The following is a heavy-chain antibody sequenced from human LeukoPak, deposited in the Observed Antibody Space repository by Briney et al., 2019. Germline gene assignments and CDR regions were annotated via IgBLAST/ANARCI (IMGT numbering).Heavy chain of an antibody. J-gene: IGHJ3*02. D-gene: IGHD3-22*01. V-gene: IGHV4-30-4*01. CDR1: GGSFSGYY. CDR3: ARGRYYYDSSGTKIQDAFDI. CDR2: IYYSGST. Sequence: SETLSLTCAVYGGSFSGYYWSWIRQPPGKGLEWIGYIYYSGSTYYNPSLKSRVTISVDTSKNQFSLKLSSVTAADTAVYYCARGRYYYDSSGTKIQDAFDIWGQGTMVTVSS.